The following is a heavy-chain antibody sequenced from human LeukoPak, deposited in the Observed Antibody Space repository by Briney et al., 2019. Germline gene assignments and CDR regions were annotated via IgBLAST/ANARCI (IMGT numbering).Heavy chain of an antibody. CDR1: GGSIISGNW. CDR3: ARDEAWESSGPYWYFDL. Sequence: SGTLSLTCAVSGGSIISGNWWSWVRQSPGQGLEWIGYIYYSGSTNYNPSLKSRVTISVDTSKNQFSLKLSSVTAADTAVYYCARDEAWESSGPYWYFDLWGRGTLVTVSS. D-gene: IGHD3-22*01. V-gene: IGHV4-4*02. CDR2: IYYSGST. J-gene: IGHJ2*01.